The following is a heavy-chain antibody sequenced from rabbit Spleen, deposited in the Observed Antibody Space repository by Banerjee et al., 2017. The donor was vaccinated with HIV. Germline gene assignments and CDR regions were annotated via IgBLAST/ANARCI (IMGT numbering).Heavy chain of an antibody. CDR3: ARDTGTSFSSYGMAL. V-gene: IGHV1S45*01. J-gene: IGHJ6*01. CDR2: IAGSSSGFT. CDR1: GFSFSSSDY. D-gene: IGHD7-1*01. Sequence: QQQLVGSGGGLVKPEGSLTLTCKASGFSFSSSDYMCWVRQAPGKGLEWISCIAGSSSGFTYSATWAKGRFTCSKTSSTTVTLQMTSLTVADTATYFCARDTGTSFSSYGMALWGPGTLVTVS.